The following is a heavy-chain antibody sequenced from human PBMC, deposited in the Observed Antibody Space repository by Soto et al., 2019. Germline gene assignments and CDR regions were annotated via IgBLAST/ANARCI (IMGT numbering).Heavy chain of an antibody. D-gene: IGHD4-17*01. V-gene: IGHV3-7*01. Sequence: GGSLRLSCAASGFTFSSYWMSWVRQAPGKGLEWVANIKQDGSEKYYVDSVKGRFTISRDNAKNSLYLQMNSLRAEDTAVYYCARDRWFRGTTGYYYYGMDVWGQGTTVTVSS. CDR2: IKQDGSEK. CDR1: GFTFSSYW. J-gene: IGHJ6*02. CDR3: ARDRWFRGTTGYYYYGMDV.